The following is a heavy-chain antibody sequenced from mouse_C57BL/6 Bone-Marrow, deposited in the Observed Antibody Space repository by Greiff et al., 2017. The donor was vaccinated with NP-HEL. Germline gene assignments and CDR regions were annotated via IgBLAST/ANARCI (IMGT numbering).Heavy chain of an antibody. CDR3: ARTPFAY. J-gene: IGHJ3*01. CDR2: IDPSDSYT. CDR1: GYTFTSYW. V-gene: IGHV1-50*01. Sequence: QVQLQQPGAELVKPGASVKLSCKASGYTFTSYWMQWVKQRPGQGLEWIGEIDPSDSYTNYNQKVKGKATLTVDTSSSTAYMQLSSLTSEDSAVYYCARTPFAYWGQGTLVTVSA.